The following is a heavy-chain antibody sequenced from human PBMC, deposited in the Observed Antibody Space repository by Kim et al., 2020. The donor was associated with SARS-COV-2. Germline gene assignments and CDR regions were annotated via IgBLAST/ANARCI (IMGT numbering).Heavy chain of an antibody. D-gene: IGHD2-15*01. V-gene: IGHV4-34*01. CDR1: GGSFSGYY. CDR3: ASGENIVVVVADATYHWFDP. J-gene: IGHJ5*02. CDR2: INHSGST. Sequence: SETLSLTCAVYGGSFSGYYWSWIRQPPGKGLEWIGEINHSGSTNYNPSLKSRVTISVDTSKNQFSLKLSSVTAADTAVYYCASGENIVVVVADATYHWFDPWGQGTLVTVSP.